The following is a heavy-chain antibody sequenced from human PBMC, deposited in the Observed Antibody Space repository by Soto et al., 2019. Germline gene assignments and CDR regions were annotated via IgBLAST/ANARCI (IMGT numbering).Heavy chain of an antibody. CDR2: ISAYNGDT. V-gene: IGHV1-18*01. J-gene: IGHJ2*01. D-gene: IGHD4-17*01. CDR3: ARGRTTVNTQRYFDI. Sequence: QVQLVQSGAEVKKPGASVKVSCKASGYTFTTYGINWVRQAPGQGLEWMGWISAYNGDTNYAQNFQGRVTMTTDTSTRTAYVELMSLTSDDTALYYCARGRTTVNTQRYFDIWGRGTLVTVSS. CDR1: GYTFTTYG.